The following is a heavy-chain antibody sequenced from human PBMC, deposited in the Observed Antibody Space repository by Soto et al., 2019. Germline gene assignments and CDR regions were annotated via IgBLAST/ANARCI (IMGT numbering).Heavy chain of an antibody. CDR2: IIPIFGTA. Sequence: GASVKVSWKASGGTFSSYAIGWVRQAPGQGLEWMGGIIPIFGTANYAQKFQGRVTITADESTSTAYMELSSLRSEDTAVYYCARDRTHYYDSSGSYGMDVWG. D-gene: IGHD3-22*01. V-gene: IGHV1-69*13. CDR3: ARDRTHYYDSSGSYGMDV. CDR1: GGTFSSYA. J-gene: IGHJ6*02.